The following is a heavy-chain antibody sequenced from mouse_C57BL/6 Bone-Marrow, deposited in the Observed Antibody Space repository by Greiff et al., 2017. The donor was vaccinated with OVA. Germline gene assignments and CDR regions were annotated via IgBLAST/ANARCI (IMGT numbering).Heavy chain of an antibody. J-gene: IGHJ2*01. Sequence: VQLQQSGAELARPGASVKMSCKASGYTFTSYTIHWVKQRPGQGLEWIGYIDPTNDYTNYNQKFKGKATLTADKSSSTAYMQLSSLTSEDSAVYYCTRGYDLDYGGQGTTLTVSS. CDR2: IDPTNDYT. V-gene: IGHV1-4*01. CDR1: GYTFTSYT. CDR3: TRGYDLDY.